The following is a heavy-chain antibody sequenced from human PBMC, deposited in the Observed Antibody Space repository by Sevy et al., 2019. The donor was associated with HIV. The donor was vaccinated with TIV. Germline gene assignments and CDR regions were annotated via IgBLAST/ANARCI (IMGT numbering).Heavy chain of an antibody. CDR1: GYSFTTSW. V-gene: IGHV5-51*01. CDR3: ARARGIPHFYYGMDL. CDR2: IFPADSDT. Sequence: GESLKISCKASGYSFTTSWIGWVRQMPGKGLEWMGIIFPADSDTRYSPSCQGQVTISADNSFSTVHLQWSSLKASDTAMYYCARARGIPHFYYGMDLWGQGTTVTVSS. D-gene: IGHD1-26*01. J-gene: IGHJ6*02.